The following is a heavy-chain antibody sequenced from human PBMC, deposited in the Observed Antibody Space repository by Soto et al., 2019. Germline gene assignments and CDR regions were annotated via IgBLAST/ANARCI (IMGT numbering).Heavy chain of an antibody. CDR1: GGSISTGGYY. V-gene: IGHV4-31*03. J-gene: IGHJ5*02. CDR3: ARRVFP. Sequence: QVQLQESGPGLVKPSQTLSLTCTVSGGSISTGGYYWNWIRQHPGKGLEWIGYFYYSGSTYSNPSLQRRVPVSVTTSTNQLSLKLSSVTAADPAVYYCARRVFPWGQGTLFTVSP. CDR2: FYYSGST.